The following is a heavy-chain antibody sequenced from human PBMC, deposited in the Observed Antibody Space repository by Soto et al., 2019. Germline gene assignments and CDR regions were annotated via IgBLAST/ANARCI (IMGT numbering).Heavy chain of an antibody. Sequence: ASVKVSCKASGYTFTSSYVYWVLQATGQGLELMGWVNPNTGNTGYAQKFQGRVTMTRNTSISTAYMELSSLRSEDTAMYYCARLGLSWYDGNWFDPWGQGTLVTVSS. V-gene: IGHV1-8*01. J-gene: IGHJ5*02. CDR2: VNPNTGNT. CDR3: ARLGLSWYDGNWFDP. D-gene: IGHD2-8*02. CDR1: GYTFTSSY.